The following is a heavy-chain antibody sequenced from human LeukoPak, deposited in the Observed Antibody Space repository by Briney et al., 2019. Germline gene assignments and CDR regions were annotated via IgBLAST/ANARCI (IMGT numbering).Heavy chain of an antibody. CDR1: GGSISSSSYY. CDR2: IYYSGST. J-gene: IGHJ4*02. D-gene: IGHD3-22*01. CDR3: ARLQILYYDSSGYYYDDY. V-gene: IGHV4-39*01. Sequence: SETLSLTCTVSGGSISSSSYYWGWIRQPPGKGLEWIGSIYYSGSTYYSPSLKSRVTISVDTSKNQFSLKLSSVTAADTAVYYCARLQILYYDSSGYYYDDYWGQGTLVTVSS.